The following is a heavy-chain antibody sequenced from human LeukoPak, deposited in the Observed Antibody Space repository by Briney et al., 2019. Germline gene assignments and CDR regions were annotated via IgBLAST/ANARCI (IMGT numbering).Heavy chain of an antibody. CDR2: IIPSGGTT. V-gene: IGHV1-46*01. CDR3: ARGSRAYGGFDY. J-gene: IGHJ4*02. Sequence: ASVKVSCKASGYTLSSYYMHWVRQAPGQGLEWMGIIIPSGGTTIYAQKFQGRVTMTRDMSTSTVYMELISLRSDDTAVYYCARGSRAYGGFDYWGQGTLVTVSS. D-gene: IGHD4-23*01. CDR1: GYTLSSYY.